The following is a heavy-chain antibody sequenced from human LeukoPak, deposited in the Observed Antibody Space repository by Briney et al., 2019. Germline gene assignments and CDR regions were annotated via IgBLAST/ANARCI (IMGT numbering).Heavy chain of an antibody. CDR3: AKDTLHSIAAAGKGFDY. D-gene: IGHD6-13*01. CDR1: GFTFSNYA. Sequence: GGSLRLSCAASGFTFSNYAMSWVRQAPGKGLEWVSAISGSGASTNYADSVKGRFTISKDNSKNTLSLQVNSLRAEDTAVYYCAKDTLHSIAAAGKGFDYWGQGTLVTVSS. CDR2: ISGSGAST. J-gene: IGHJ4*02. V-gene: IGHV3-23*01.